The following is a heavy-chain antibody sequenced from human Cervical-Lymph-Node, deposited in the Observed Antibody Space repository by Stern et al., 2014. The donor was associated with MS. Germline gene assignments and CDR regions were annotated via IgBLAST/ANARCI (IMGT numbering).Heavy chain of an antibody. CDR3: ARVGHYSDYLDF. Sequence: QVQLQESGPGLVKPSGTLSLTCVVFGDSISSNNWWSWVRQSPGKGLEWIGKISHNGRTNYNPSLNRRVTMSVDKSMSQISLKVDSVTAADTAVYYCARVGHYSDYLDFWGQGTLVTVSS. V-gene: IGHV4-4*02. D-gene: IGHD5-18*01. CDR1: GDSISSNNW. CDR2: ISHNGRT. J-gene: IGHJ4*02.